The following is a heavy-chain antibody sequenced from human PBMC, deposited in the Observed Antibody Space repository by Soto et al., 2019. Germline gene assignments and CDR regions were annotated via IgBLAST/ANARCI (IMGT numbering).Heavy chain of an antibody. J-gene: IGHJ5*02. V-gene: IGHV1-2*02. D-gene: IGHD1-26*01. Sequence: ASVKGSCKASGYTYTGDYMHWVRQAPGQGLEWMGWINPNSGGTNYAQKFQGRVTMTRDTSISTAYMELSRLRSDDTAVYYCARDRGRNWFDPWGQGTLVTVSS. CDR2: INPNSGGT. CDR3: ARDRGRNWFDP. CDR1: GYTYTGDY.